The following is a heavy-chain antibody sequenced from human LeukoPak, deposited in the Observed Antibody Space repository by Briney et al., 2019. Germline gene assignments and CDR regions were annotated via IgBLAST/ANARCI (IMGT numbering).Heavy chain of an antibody. D-gene: IGHD3-22*01. V-gene: IGHV4-4*07. CDR3: ARTPYYYDSSGYYPYFDY. CDR1: GGSISSYD. CDR2: IYTDGST. J-gene: IGHJ4*02. Sequence: PSETLSLTCTVSGGSISSYDWSWIRQAAGKGLEWIGRIYTDGSTNYNPSLKSLVTMSVDTSKNQFSLKLSSVTAADTAVYYCARTPYYYDSSGYYPYFDYWGQGTLVTVSS.